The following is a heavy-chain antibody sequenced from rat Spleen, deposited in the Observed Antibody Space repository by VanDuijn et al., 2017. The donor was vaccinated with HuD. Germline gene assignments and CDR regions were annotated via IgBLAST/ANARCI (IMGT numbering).Heavy chain of an antibody. Sequence: EVQLVESGGGLVQPETSLKLSCAASGFTFSDYNMAWVRQAPKKGLEWVASISNAGDTYYPDSVKGRFSISRENAKSTLYLQMDSLRSEDTATYYCATDQNYGGYGNWGQGVMVTVSS. D-gene: IGHD1-11*01. J-gene: IGHJ2*01. CDR2: ISNAGDT. CDR1: GFTFSDYN. CDR3: ATDQNYGGYGN. V-gene: IGHV5-20*01.